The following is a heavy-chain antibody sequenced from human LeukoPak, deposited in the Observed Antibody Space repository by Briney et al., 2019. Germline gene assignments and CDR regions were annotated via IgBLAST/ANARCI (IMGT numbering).Heavy chain of an antibody. V-gene: IGHV1-2*02. J-gene: IGHJ6*02. Sequence: ASVRVSSMASGYTFTGYYMHWVRQAPGQGRECVGWINPNSGGTNYAQKFQGRVTMTRDTSISTAYMELSSLRSDDTAVYYCARGDSDYYYYGMDVWGQGTTVTVSS. CDR2: INPNSGGT. D-gene: IGHD5-24*01. CDR1: GYTFTGYY. CDR3: ARGDSDYYYYGMDV.